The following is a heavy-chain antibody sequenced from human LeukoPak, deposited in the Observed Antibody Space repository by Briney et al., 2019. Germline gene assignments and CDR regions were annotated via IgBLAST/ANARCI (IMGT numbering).Heavy chain of an antibody. Sequence: PGGSLRLSCAASGFTFSSYGMHWVRQAPGKGLEWVAVISYDGSNKYYADSVKGRFTISRDNSKNTLYLQMNSLRAEDTAVYYCAKAVSGSPNDAFDIWGQGTMVTVSS. CDR2: ISYDGSNK. D-gene: IGHD1-26*01. CDR1: GFTFSSYG. J-gene: IGHJ3*02. V-gene: IGHV3-30*18. CDR3: AKAVSGSPNDAFDI.